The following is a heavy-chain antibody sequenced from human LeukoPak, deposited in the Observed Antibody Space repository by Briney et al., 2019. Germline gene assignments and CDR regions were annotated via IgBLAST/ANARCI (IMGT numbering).Heavy chain of an antibody. CDR3: ARSRDGYNPFDY. V-gene: IGHV3-13*01. CDR2: IGTAGDT. CDR1: GSTFSSYD. D-gene: IGHD5-24*01. J-gene: IGHJ4*02. Sequence: GGSLRLSCAASGSTFSSYDMHWVRQATGKGLEWVSAIGTAGDTYYPGSVKGRFTISRENAKNSLYLQMNSLRAGDTAVYYCARSRDGYNPFDYWGQGTLVTVSS.